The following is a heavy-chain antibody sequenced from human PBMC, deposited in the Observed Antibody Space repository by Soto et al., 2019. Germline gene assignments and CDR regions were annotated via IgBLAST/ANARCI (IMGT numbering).Heavy chain of an antibody. D-gene: IGHD6-19*01. V-gene: IGHV1-3*01. Sequence: ASVKVSCKASGYTFTSYAMHWVRQAPGQRLEWMGWINAGNGNTKYSQKFQGSVAITRDTSASTAYMELSSLRSDGRAVYYCARAQHPGRDYSSGCHNYYGMDVWGQGTTVTVSS. J-gene: IGHJ6*02. CDR3: ARAQHPGRDYSSGCHNYYGMDV. CDR1: GYTFTSYA. CDR2: INAGNGNT.